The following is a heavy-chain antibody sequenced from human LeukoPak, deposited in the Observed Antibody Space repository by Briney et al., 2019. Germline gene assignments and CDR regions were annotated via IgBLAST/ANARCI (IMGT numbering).Heavy chain of an antibody. Sequence: AGGSLRLSCTASGFTLDDYGVSWVRQAPGKGLEWVSYISGGSSTIYYADSVKGRFTISRDNAKNSLYLQMNSLRDEDTAVYYCAIRQYSSSWTFDYWGQGTLVTVSS. CDR3: AIRQYSSSWTFDY. CDR1: GFTLDDYG. J-gene: IGHJ4*02. V-gene: IGHV3-48*02. D-gene: IGHD6-13*01. CDR2: ISGGSSTI.